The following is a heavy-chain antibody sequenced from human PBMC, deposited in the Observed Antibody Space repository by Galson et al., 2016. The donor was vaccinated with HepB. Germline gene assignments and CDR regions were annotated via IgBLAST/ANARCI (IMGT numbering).Heavy chain of an antibody. CDR1: GYSFNTYG. CDR2: ISVKNGNT. D-gene: IGHD3-10*01. V-gene: IGHV1-18*01. CDR3: ARDYGTGSYYGMDV. Sequence: SVKVSCKASGYSFNTYGISWVRQAPGQGLEWMGWISVKNGNTNYAQNLQDRVAVTTDTSTSTAYMELRSLRSDDTAVYYCARDYGTGSYYGMDVWGQGTTVTVS. J-gene: IGHJ6*02.